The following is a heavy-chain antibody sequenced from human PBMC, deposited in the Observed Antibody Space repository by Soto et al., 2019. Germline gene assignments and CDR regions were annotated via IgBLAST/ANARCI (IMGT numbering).Heavy chain of an antibody. Sequence: ASVKVSCKVSGYTLNEVAMHWVRQAPGKGLEWLGGFDPDEAETIYAQHFQGRVTMTEDTSTDTVYMELSSLRSEDTALYFCTAYHGDYNFDHWGQGTLVTVSS. CDR2: FDPDEAET. V-gene: IGHV1-24*01. D-gene: IGHD4-17*01. CDR3: TAYHGDYNFDH. CDR1: GYTLNEVA. J-gene: IGHJ5*02.